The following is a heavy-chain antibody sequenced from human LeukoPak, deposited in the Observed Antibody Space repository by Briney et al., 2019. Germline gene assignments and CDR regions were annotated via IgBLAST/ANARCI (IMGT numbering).Heavy chain of an antibody. J-gene: IGHJ4*02. Sequence: GSLRLSCAASGFTFSSYGMHWVRQAPGKGLEWVAVIYYDGSNQYYADSVKGRFTVSRDNAKNTLYLQMDSLRAEDTAVYYCATDRNSGKYYDYWGQGTLVTVSS. D-gene: IGHD1-26*01. V-gene: IGHV3-33*08. CDR2: IYYDGSNQ. CDR1: GFTFSSYG. CDR3: ATDRNSGKYYDY.